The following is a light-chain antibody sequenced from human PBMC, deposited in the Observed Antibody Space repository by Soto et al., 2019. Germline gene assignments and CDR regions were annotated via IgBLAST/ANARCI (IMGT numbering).Light chain of an antibody. V-gene: IGLV1-40*01. CDR1: SSNIGAGYA. CDR3: QSFDTGLSGAI. J-gene: IGLJ2*01. CDR2: DNI. Sequence: QSALAQPPSVSGAPGQRVTVSCTGSSSNIGAGYAVHWYQQLPGAAPKLLLYDNIERPSGVPDRFSGSKSGTSASLAITGLQAEDEADSYCQSFDTGLSGAIFGGGTKLTVL.